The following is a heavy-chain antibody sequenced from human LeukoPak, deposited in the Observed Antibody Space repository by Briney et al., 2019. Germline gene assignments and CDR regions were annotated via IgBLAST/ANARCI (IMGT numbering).Heavy chain of an antibody. CDR1: GFTFSSYW. Sequence: GGSLRLSCAASGFTFSSYWMSWVRQAPAKGLEWVGNINQDGSEKYYVDSVKGRFTISRDNAKNSLYLQMNSLRAEDTAVYYCARGPDIVVVVAATYFDYWGQGTLVTVSS. CDR2: INQDGSEK. V-gene: IGHV3-7*01. J-gene: IGHJ4*02. D-gene: IGHD2-15*01. CDR3: ARGPDIVVVVAATYFDY.